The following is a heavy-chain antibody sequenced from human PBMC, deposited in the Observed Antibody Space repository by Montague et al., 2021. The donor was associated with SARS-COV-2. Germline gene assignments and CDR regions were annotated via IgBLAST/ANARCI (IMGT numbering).Heavy chain of an antibody. CDR2: ISSGSHYT. J-gene: IGHJ4*02. CDR3: ARIFLVEPHGIALYYFDY. D-gene: IGHD6-13*01. Sequence: SLRLSWAASGFTFGDYYMTWVRQAPGKGLEWISDISSGSHYTNYADSVRGRFTISRDDAKKSLYLDMDSLRAEDTAVYYCARIFLVEPHGIALYYFDYWGQGALVTVSS. CDR1: GFTFGDYY. V-gene: IGHV3-11*03.